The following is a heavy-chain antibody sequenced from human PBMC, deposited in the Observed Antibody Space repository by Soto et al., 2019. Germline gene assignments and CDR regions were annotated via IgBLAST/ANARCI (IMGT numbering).Heavy chain of an antibody. CDR1: GYTFTTYD. CDR2: ITPGGGIT. CDR3: AKVLSELVPRYFDT. J-gene: IGHJ4*02. D-gene: IGHD6-13*01. Sequence: QVQLVQSGAEVKKPGASVRVSCKASGYTFTTYDIHWVRQAPGLGLEWMGIITPGGGITSYAQKFKGRITMTRDTSTSTVYMELSSRRSEDTAMYYCAKVLSELVPRYFDTWGQGTLVTVSS. V-gene: IGHV1-46*01.